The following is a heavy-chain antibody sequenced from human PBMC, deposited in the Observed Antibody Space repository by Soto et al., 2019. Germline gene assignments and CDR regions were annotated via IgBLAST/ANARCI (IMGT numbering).Heavy chain of an antibody. Sequence: HPGGSLRLSCAASGFTFSSYGMHWVRQAPGKGLEWVAVISYDGSNKYYADSVKGRFTISRDNSKNTLYLQMNSLRAEDTAVYYCARGGSTSVNDAFDIWGQGTMVTVSS. CDR1: GFTFSSYG. CDR2: ISYDGSNK. J-gene: IGHJ3*02. D-gene: IGHD2-2*01. CDR3: ARGGSTSVNDAFDI. V-gene: IGHV3-30*03.